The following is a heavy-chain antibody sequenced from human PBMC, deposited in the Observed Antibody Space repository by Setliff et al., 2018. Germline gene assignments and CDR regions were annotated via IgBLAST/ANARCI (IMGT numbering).Heavy chain of an antibody. J-gene: IGHJ4*02. CDR3: ATTRVWIPVLDS. CDR2: IWDDGGNK. CDR1: GFTFSTYR. V-gene: IGHV3-33*08. Sequence: HPGGSLRLSCAASGFTFSTYRMHWVRQAPGKGLEWVAVIWDDGGNKYHADSVKGRFTISRDNSKNTLYLQMNSLRAEDTAVYYCATTRVWIPVLDSCGQGTLVTV. D-gene: IGHD5-18*01.